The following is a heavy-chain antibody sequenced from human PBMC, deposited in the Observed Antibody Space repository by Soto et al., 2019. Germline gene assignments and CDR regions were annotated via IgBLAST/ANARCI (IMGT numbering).Heavy chain of an antibody. Sequence: PSETLSLTCAVYGGSFSGYYWSWIRQPPGKGLEWIGEINHSGSTNYNPSLKSRVTISVDTSKNQFSLKLSSVTAADTAVYYCARVFDCSGGSCYSSFDYWGQGTLVTVS. CDR2: INHSGST. CDR3: ARVFDCSGGSCYSSFDY. J-gene: IGHJ4*02. CDR1: GGSFSGYY. D-gene: IGHD2-15*01. V-gene: IGHV4-34*01.